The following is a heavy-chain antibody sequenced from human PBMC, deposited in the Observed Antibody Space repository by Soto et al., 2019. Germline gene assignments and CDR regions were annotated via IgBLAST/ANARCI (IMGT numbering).Heavy chain of an antibody. CDR1: GYTFTSYA. Sequence: ASVKVSCKASGYTFTSYAMHWVRQAPGQRLEWMGWINAGNGNTKYSQKFQGRVTITRDTSASTAYMELSSLRSEDTAVYYCARDRSGYFNNWFDSWGQGTLVTVSS. CDR3: ARDRSGYFNNWFDS. CDR2: INAGNGNT. D-gene: IGHD3-3*01. V-gene: IGHV1-3*01. J-gene: IGHJ5*01.